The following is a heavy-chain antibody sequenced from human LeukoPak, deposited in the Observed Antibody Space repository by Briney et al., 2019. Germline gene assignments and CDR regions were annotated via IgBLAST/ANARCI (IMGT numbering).Heavy chain of an antibody. CDR1: GGSISSSSYY. D-gene: IGHD5-18*01. CDR3: ARHNTGGYSYGYYFDY. Sequence: KPSETLSLTCTVSGGSISSSSYYWGWFRHPPGKGLGGIGGIYYSGSTYYNPSLKSRVTISVDTSKNQFSLKLSSVTAADTAVYYCARHNTGGYSYGYYFDYWGQGTLVTVSS. V-gene: IGHV4-39*01. J-gene: IGHJ4*02. CDR2: IYYSGST.